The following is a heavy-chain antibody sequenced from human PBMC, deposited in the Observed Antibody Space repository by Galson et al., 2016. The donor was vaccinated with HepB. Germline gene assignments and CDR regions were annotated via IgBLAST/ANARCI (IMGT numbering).Heavy chain of an antibody. V-gene: IGHV4-30-4*01. Sequence: VRQPPGKGLEWIGYIYYSGSTYYNPSLKSRVTISVDTSTKQFSLKLSSVTAADTAVYYCASSRLYDAFDIWGQGTMVTVSS. D-gene: IGHD2-2*01. CDR2: IYYSGST. J-gene: IGHJ3*02. CDR3: ASSRLYDAFDI.